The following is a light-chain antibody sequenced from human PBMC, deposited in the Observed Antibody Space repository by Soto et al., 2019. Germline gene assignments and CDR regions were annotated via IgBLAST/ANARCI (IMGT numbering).Light chain of an antibody. CDR2: PAS. Sequence: IQLTQSPSSLSASVGDRVTITCRASEGISGRLAWYQRKPGKVPTLLISPASSFQSGVPSRFSGSASGTDSSLTITSLQPEDFATYYCLQLYRYPLTFGGGTTVDIK. CDR1: EGISGR. V-gene: IGKV1-9*01. J-gene: IGKJ4*01. CDR3: LQLYRYPLT.